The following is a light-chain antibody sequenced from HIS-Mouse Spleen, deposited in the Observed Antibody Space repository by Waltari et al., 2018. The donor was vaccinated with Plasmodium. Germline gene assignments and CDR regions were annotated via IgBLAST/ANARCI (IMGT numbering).Light chain of an antibody. CDR3: SSYTSSSTLV. Sequence: QSALTQPASVSGSPGKSITISCTGTSSDVGGYNYVPWYQQHPGKAPNLMIYDVSKRPSGVSNRFSGSKSGNTASLTISGLQAEDEADYYCSSYTSSSTLVFGGGTKLTVL. CDR1: SSDVGGYNY. V-gene: IGLV2-14*03. J-gene: IGLJ2*01. CDR2: DVS.